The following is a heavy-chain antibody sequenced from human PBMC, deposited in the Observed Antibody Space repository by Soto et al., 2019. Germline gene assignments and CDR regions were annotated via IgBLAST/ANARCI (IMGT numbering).Heavy chain of an antibody. V-gene: IGHV3-74*03. CDR3: VRVATGSYDWFDP. Sequence: EVQLVESGGGLVQPGGSLRLSCAASQFTFSRYWMHWVRQAPGKGLMWVSRINSDGSRTTYADSVKGRFTISSDNAKNTLFLQMTSLRAVDSAVYYCVRVATGSYDWFDPWGQGTLVTVSS. CDR2: INSDGSRT. J-gene: IGHJ5*02. CDR1: QFTFSRYW. D-gene: IGHD1-26*01.